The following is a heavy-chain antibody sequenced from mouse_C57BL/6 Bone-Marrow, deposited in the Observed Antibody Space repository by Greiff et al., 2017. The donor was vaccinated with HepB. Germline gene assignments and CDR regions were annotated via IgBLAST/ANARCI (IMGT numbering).Heavy chain of an antibody. CDR1: GYSITSGYY. V-gene: IGHV3-6*01. J-gene: IGHJ4*01. D-gene: IGHD2-4*01. CDR2: ISYDGSN. CDR3: ARDPIYYDYSYAMDY. Sequence: VQLKESGPGLVKPSQSLSLTCSVTGYSITSGYYWNWIRQFPGNKLEWMGYISYDGSNNYNPSLKNRISITRDTSKNQFFLKLNSVTTEDTATYYCARDPIYYDYSYAMDYWGQGTSVTVSS.